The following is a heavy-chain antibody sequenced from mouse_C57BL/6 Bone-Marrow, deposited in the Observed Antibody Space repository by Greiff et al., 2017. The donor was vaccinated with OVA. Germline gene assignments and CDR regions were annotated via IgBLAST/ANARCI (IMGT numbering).Heavy chain of an antibody. CDR3: ARHLYSNYASFAY. Sequence: EVQGVESGGGLVQPGGSLKLSCAASGFTFSDYYMYWVRQTPEKRLEWVAYISNGGGSTYYPDTVKGRFTISRDNAKNTLYLQMSRLKSEDTAMYYCARHLYSNYASFAYWGQGTLVTVSA. CDR2: ISNGGGST. J-gene: IGHJ3*01. CDR1: GFTFSDYY. V-gene: IGHV5-12*01. D-gene: IGHD2-5*01.